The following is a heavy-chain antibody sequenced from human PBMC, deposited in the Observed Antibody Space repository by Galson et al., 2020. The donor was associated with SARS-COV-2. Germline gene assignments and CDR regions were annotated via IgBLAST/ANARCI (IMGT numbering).Heavy chain of an antibody. J-gene: IGHJ4*02. CDR2: IYYNGET. CDR1: GGSISSTGYY. CDR3: VRFTSGWFEVDY. Sequence: LETLSLTCSVSGGSISSTGYYWGWIRQPPGKGLECIGSIYYNGETYYNPSFKSRVTISVDTSKNQFSLKLTSVTATDTAVYYCVRFTSGWFEVDYWGQGTLVTVPS. D-gene: IGHD6-19*01. V-gene: IGHV4-39*01.